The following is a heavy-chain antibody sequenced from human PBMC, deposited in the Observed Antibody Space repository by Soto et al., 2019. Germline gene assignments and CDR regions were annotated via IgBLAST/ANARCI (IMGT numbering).Heavy chain of an antibody. J-gene: IGHJ4*02. CDR2: ISGSGGGT. CDR1: GFTFSSYA. Sequence: EVQLLESGGGLVQPGGSLRLSCAASGFTFSSYAMSWVRQAPGKGLEWVSSISGSGGGTYHVDSVKGRFTISRDNSKNTLYLQMNSLRAEDTAVYYCAKLITISGSDYWGQGTPVTVSS. D-gene: IGHD1-26*01. V-gene: IGHV3-23*01. CDR3: AKLITISGSDY.